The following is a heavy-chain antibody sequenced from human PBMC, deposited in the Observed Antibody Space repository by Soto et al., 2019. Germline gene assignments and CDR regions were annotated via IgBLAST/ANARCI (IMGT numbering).Heavy chain of an antibody. CDR3: ARENDPITTFGGGGGFDY. CDR2: IWYDGSNK. V-gene: IGHV3-33*01. D-gene: IGHD3-3*01. Sequence: QVQLVESGGGVVQPGRSLRLSCAASGFTFSSYGMHWVRQAPGKGLEWVAVIWYDGSNKYYADSVKGRFTISRDNSKNTLYLQMNSLRAEDTAVYYCARENDPITTFGGGGGFDYWGQGTLVTVSS. J-gene: IGHJ4*02. CDR1: GFTFSSYG.